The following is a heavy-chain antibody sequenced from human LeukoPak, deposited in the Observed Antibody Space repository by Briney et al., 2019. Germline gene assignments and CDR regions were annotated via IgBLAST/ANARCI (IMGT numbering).Heavy chain of an antibody. Sequence: GASVKVSCKASGYTFTAYSMRWVRQAPGQGLEWMGWINPNSGGTNYAQKFQGRVTMTRDASITTAYMELSRLRSDDTAVYYCARDLDYYGSGSFFNIWGQGTMVTVSS. J-gene: IGHJ3*02. CDR3: ARDLDYYGSGSFFNI. CDR2: INPNSGGT. V-gene: IGHV1-2*02. D-gene: IGHD3-10*01. CDR1: GYTFTAYS.